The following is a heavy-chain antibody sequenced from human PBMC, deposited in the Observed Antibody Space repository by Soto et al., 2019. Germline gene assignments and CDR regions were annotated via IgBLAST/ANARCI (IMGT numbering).Heavy chain of an antibody. Sequence: GASVKVSCKASGGTFSSYAISWVRQAPGQPRVWMXWINAGNGNTKYSQKFQGRVTITRDTSASTAYMELSSLRSEDTAVYYCARNDLYCSSTSCYTLYYYYYGMDVWGQGTTVTVSS. CDR2: INAGNGNT. J-gene: IGHJ6*02. D-gene: IGHD2-2*02. CDR1: GGTFSSYA. CDR3: ARNDLYCSSTSCYTLYYYYYGMDV. V-gene: IGHV1-3*01.